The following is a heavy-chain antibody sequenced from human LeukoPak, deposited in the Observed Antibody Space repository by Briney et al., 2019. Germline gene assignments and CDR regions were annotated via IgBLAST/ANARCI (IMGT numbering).Heavy chain of an antibody. CDR2: IRGSGSST. CDR3: AKASEARQYNFWSGYFFVNGMDV. CDR1: GFTFTSHA. D-gene: IGHD3-3*01. Sequence: GGPLRLSCAASGFTFTSHAMSWVGQAPGKGREGGSAIRGSGSSTFYSDSVRGLFTISRDNSTNTLYLQLYSLTAKDTAVYYCAKASEARQYNFWSGYFFVNGMDVWGQGTTVTASS. J-gene: IGHJ6*02. V-gene: IGHV3-23*01.